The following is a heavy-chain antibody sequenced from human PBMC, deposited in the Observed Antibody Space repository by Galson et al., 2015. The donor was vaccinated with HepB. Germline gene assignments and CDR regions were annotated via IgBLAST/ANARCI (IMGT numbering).Heavy chain of an antibody. D-gene: IGHD3-16*01. J-gene: IGHJ4*02. V-gene: IGHV4-59*01. CDR2: IYYSGSN. CDR3: ARAGEWGRLGELDY. Sequence: ETLSLTCTVSGGSISSYYWSWIRQPPGKGLEWIGDIYYSGSNNYNPSLKSRVTISVDTSKNQFSLKLSTVTAADTAVYYCARAGEWGRLGELDYWGQGTLVTVSS. CDR1: GGSISSYY.